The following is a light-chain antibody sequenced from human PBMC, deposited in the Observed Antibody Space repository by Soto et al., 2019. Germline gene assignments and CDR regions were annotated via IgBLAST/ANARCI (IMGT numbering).Light chain of an antibody. CDR3: CSFTTSTTYV. Sequence: QSARTQPASVSGSPGQSITISCTGTSSDVGGYNSVSWYQQHPGKAPKLIIYEVTHRPSGVSNRFSGSQSANTASLTISGLQAEDEADYYCCSFTTSTTYVFGTGTKVTVL. CDR1: SSDVGGYNS. V-gene: IGLV2-14*01. CDR2: EVT. J-gene: IGLJ1*01.